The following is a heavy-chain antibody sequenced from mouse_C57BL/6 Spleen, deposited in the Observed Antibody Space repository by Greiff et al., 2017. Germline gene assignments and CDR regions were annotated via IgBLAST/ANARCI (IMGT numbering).Heavy chain of an antibody. CDR3: ARPVITTVGDYAMDY. Sequence: EVQGVESGGDLVKPGGSLKLSCAASGFTFSSYGLSWVRQTPDKRLEWVATISSGGSYTYYPDSVKGRFTISRDNAKNTLYLQMSSLKSEDTAMYYCARPVITTVGDYAMDYWGQGTSVTVSS. V-gene: IGHV5-6*01. CDR2: ISSGGSYT. J-gene: IGHJ4*01. CDR1: GFTFSSYG. D-gene: IGHD1-1*01.